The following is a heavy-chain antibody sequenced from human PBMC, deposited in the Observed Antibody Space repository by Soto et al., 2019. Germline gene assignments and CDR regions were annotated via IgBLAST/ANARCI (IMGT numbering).Heavy chain of an antibody. V-gene: IGHV1-69*08. CDR2: IIPILGIA. CDR1: GGTFSRYT. Sequence: QVQLVQSGAEVKKPGSSVKVSCKDSGGTFSRYTISWVRQAPGQGNEWMGRIIPILGIANDAQKFEGRVTITTDKSTCTASMELSGLRSDDTALYYCARDTPGYSYGPNCFDYWGHGTLFAVSS. CDR3: ARDTPGYSYGPNCFDY. D-gene: IGHD5-18*01. J-gene: IGHJ4*01.